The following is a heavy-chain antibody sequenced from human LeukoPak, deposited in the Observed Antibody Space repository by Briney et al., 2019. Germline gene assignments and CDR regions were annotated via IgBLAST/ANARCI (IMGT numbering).Heavy chain of an antibody. CDR3: AKEYPSDYYNSSVMDA. J-gene: IGHJ5*02. Sequence: RTGGSLRLSCAASGFTFSSYGMHWVRQAPGKGLEWVAFIRYDGSNKYYADSVKGQFTISRDNSKNTLYLQMNSLRAEDTAVYYCAKEYPSDYYNSSVMDAWGQGTLVTVSS. CDR2: IRYDGSNK. D-gene: IGHD3-22*01. V-gene: IGHV3-30*02. CDR1: GFTFSSYG.